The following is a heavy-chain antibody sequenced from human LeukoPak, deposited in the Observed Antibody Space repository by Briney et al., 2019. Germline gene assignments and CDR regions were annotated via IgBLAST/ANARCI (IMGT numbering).Heavy chain of an antibody. CDR2: INHSGST. J-gene: IGHJ6*03. CDR3: SSVPWIQLTHYSYYIDV. Sequence: SETLSLTCAVYGGSFSGYYWSWIRQPPGKGLEWIGEINHSGSTNYNPSLKSRVTISVDTSKDQFSLKLSSVNAADTAVYYCSSVPWIQLTHYSYYIDVWGKGTTVTVPS. D-gene: IGHD5-18*01. CDR1: GGSFSGYY. V-gene: IGHV4-34*01.